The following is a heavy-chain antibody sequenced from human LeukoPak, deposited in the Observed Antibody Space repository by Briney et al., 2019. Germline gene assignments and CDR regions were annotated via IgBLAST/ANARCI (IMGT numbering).Heavy chain of an antibody. CDR3: ARLHRVGYYYDSSGYPFDY. CDR1: GYSFTSYW. D-gene: IGHD3-22*01. J-gene: IGHJ4*02. V-gene: IGHV5-51*01. Sequence: GESLKISCKGSGYSFTSYWIGWVRQMPGKVLEWMGIIYPGDSDTRYSPSFQGQATISADKSISTDYLQWSSLKASDTAMYYCARLHRVGYYYDSSGYPFDYWGQGTLVTVSS. CDR2: IYPGDSDT.